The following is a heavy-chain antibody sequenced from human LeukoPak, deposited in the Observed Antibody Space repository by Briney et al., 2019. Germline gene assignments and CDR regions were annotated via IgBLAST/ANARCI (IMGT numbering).Heavy chain of an antibody. CDR1: GGSISHYY. CDR3: AREDPQTKVPEGMDI. Sequence: SETLSLTCTVSGGSISHYYWSWIRQPPGKGLEWIGYIYYSGTTNYNPSLKSRVTISVDTSKNQFSLKLNSVTAADTAVYYCAREDPQTKVPEGMDIWGQGTTVTVSS. J-gene: IGHJ6*02. V-gene: IGHV4-59*01. CDR2: IYYSGTT. D-gene: IGHD4/OR15-4a*01.